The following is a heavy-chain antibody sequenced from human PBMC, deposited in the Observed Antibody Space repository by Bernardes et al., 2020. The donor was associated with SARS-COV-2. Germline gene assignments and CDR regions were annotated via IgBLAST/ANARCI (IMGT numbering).Heavy chain of an antibody. V-gene: IGHV3-15*07. Sequence: GGSLRLSCAASGFTFSNAWMNWVRQAPGKGLEWVGRIKSKTDGGTTDYAAPVKGRFTISRDDSKNTLYLQMNSLKTEDTAVFYCTTDRARAYSSSLPFDPWGQGTLVTVSS. J-gene: IGHJ5*02. CDR3: TTDRARAYSSSLPFDP. CDR2: IKSKTDGGTT. D-gene: IGHD6-13*01. CDR1: GFTFSNAW.